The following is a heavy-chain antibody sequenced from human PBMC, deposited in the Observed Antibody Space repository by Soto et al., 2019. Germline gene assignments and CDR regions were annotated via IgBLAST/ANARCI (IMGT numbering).Heavy chain of an antibody. V-gene: IGHV4-34*01. Sequence: TSETLSLTCAVYGGSFSGYYWSWIRQPPGKGLEWIGEINHSGSTNYNPSLKSRVTISVDTSKNQFSLKLSSVTAADTAVYYCARGRGYCTNGVCYNYYMDVWGKGTTVTVSS. D-gene: IGHD2-8*01. CDR3: ARGRGYCTNGVCYNYYMDV. J-gene: IGHJ6*03. CDR1: GGSFSGYY. CDR2: INHSGST.